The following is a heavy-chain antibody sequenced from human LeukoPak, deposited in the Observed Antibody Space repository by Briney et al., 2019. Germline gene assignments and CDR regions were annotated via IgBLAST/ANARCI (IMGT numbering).Heavy chain of an antibody. CDR1: GDSVSSKSAA. V-gene: IGHV6-1*01. CDR3: ARMGWSGSSCNMDV. J-gene: IGHJ6*02. CDR2: TFYRSKWFN. Sequence: SQTLSLTCAISGDSVSSKSAAWNWIRQSPSRGLEWLGRTFYRSKWFNDFAISVKSRITINPDTSKNQFSLQLNSVTREDTAVYYCARMGWSGSSCNMDVWGQGTTVTVSS. D-gene: IGHD1-26*01.